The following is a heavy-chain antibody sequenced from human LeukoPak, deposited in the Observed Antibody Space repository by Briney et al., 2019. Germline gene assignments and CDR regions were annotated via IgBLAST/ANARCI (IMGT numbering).Heavy chain of an antibody. V-gene: IGHV1-18*01. D-gene: IGHD3-16*01. J-gene: IGHJ4*02. CDR3: ARVGGDYVWGSWFDY. Sequence: ASVKVSCKASGDTFTSYGISWVRQAPGQGLEWMGWISAYNGNTNYAQKLQGRVTMTTDTSTSTAYMELRSVRSDDTAVYYCARVGGDYVWGSWFDYWGQGTLVTVSS. CDR1: GDTFTSYG. CDR2: ISAYNGNT.